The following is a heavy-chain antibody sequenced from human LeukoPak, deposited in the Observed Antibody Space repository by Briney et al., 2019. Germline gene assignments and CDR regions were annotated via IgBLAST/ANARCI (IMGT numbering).Heavy chain of an antibody. CDR2: ISDYNGNT. CDR1: GYTFTSDG. CDR3: VRDRGLFGESPFDY. V-gene: IGHV1-18*01. D-gene: IGHD3-10*02. Sequence: ASVKVSCKASGYTFTSDGMSWVRQAPGQGLEWMGWISDYNGNTNYAQKFQGRVTMTTDTSTSTAYMELRSLRSDDTAVYYCVRDRGLFGESPFDYWGQGTLVTVSS. J-gene: IGHJ4*02.